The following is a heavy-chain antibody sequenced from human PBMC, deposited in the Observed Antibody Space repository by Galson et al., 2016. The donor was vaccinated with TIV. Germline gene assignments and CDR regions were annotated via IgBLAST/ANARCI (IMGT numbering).Heavy chain of an antibody. CDR3: ARDFPFHWVFRVALTGVLDV. Sequence: SLRLSCAVSGFRFSDYGMVWVRQAPGKGLEWVAHTWFDGSNKNYADSVKGRFTISRDNSKNTLYLQMNSLRAEATAVYYCARDFPFHWVFRVALTGVLDVWGQGTTVTVSS. J-gene: IGHJ6*02. V-gene: IGHV3-33*01. CDR2: TWFDGSNK. CDR1: GFRFSDYG. D-gene: IGHD3-3*01.